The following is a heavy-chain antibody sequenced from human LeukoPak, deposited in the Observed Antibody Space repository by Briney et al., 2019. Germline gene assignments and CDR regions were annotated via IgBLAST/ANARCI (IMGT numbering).Heavy chain of an antibody. CDR1: GSTFSSYA. Sequence: PGGSLRLSCAASGSTFSSYAMSWVRQAPGKGLVWVSRINRDGSSTSYADSVKGRFTISRDNTKNTLYLQMNSLRAEDTAVYYCARGEGWFDPWGQGTLVTVSS. J-gene: IGHJ5*02. CDR3: ARGEGWFDP. CDR2: INRDGSST. V-gene: IGHV3-74*01.